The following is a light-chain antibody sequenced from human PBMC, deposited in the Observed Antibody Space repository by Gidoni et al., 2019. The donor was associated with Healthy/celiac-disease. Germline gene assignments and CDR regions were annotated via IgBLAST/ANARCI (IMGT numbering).Light chain of an antibody. J-gene: IGLJ2*01. V-gene: IGLV2-11*01. CDR2: DVS. CDR3: CSYAGSYTFVV. Sequence: QSALTQPRSVSGSPGQAVTISCTGTSSYVGGYNYVSCYQQHPGKAPKLLIYDVSKRPSGVPDRFSGSKSGNTASLTISGLQAEDEADYYCCSYAGSYTFVVFGGGTKLTVL. CDR1: SSYVGGYNY.